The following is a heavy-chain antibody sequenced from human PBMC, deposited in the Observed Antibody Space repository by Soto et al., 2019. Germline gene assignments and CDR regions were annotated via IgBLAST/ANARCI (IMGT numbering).Heavy chain of an antibody. CDR3: ARLEEYCSGGSCYFQH. CDR1: GGSISSSSYY. D-gene: IGHD2-15*01. J-gene: IGHJ1*01. CDR2: IYYSGST. V-gene: IGHV4-39*01. Sequence: SETLSLTCTVSGGSISSSSYYWGWIRQPPGKGLEWIGSIYYSGSTYYNPSLKSRVTISVDTSKNQFSLNLTSVTAADTAVYYCARLEEYCSGGSCYFQHWGQGTLVTVSS.